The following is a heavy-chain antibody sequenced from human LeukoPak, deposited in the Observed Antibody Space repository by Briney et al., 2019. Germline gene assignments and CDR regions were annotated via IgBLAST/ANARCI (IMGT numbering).Heavy chain of an antibody. CDR2: INPSGGST. D-gene: IGHD3-10*01. J-gene: IGHJ6*03. CDR3: ARAITMVRGAAFDYYYYYYMDV. V-gene: IGHV1-46*01. Sequence: GASVKVSCKASGYTFTSYYMHWVRQAPGQGLEWMGIINPSGGSTSYAQKFQGRVTMTRDTSTSTVYMELSSLRSEDTAVYYCARAITMVRGAAFDYYYYYYMDVWGKGTTVTISS. CDR1: GYTFTSYY.